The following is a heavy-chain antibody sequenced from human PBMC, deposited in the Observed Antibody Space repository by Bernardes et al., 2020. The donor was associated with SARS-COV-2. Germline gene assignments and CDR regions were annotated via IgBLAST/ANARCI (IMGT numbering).Heavy chain of an antibody. D-gene: IGHD3-22*01. Sequence: SVKVSCKASGGTFSSYAISWVRQAPGQGLEWMGRIIPILGIANYAQKFQGRVTITADKSTSTAYMELSSLRSEDTAVYYCARYDRLRANWFDPWGQGTLVTVSS. CDR1: GGTFSSYA. CDR3: ARYDRLRANWFDP. J-gene: IGHJ5*02. CDR2: IIPILGIA. V-gene: IGHV1-69*04.